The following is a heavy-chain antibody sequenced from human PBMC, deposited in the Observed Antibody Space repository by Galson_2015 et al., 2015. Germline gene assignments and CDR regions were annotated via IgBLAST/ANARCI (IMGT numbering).Heavy chain of an antibody. J-gene: IGHJ6*02. D-gene: IGHD3-3*01. CDR1: GFTFSSYG. CDR3: ARERAVFGVVIIYYYYGMDV. Sequence: SLRLSCAASGFTFSSYGMHWVRQAPGKGLEWVAVISYDGSNKYYADSVKGRFTISRDNSKNTLYLQMSSLRAEDTAVYYCARERAVFGVVIIYYYYGMDVWGQGTTVTVSS. CDR2: ISYDGSNK. V-gene: IGHV3-30*03.